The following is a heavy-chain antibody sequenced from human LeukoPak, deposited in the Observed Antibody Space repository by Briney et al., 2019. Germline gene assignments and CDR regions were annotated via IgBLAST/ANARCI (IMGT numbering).Heavy chain of an antibody. V-gene: IGHV4-4*07. CDR3: VRDSSLIWFDP. J-gene: IGHJ5*02. Sequence: SETLSLTCTVSGGSISSYYWSRIRQPAGKGLEWIGRIYTSGSTNYNPSLKSRVTMSVDTSKNQFSLKLSSVTAADTAVYYCVRDSSLIWFDPWGQGTLVTVSP. D-gene: IGHD3-16*01. CDR2: IYTSGST. CDR1: GGSISSYY.